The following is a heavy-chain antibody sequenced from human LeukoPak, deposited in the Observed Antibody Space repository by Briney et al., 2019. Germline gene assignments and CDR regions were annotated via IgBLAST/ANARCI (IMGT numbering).Heavy chain of an antibody. CDR1: GFTFSSYA. D-gene: IGHD2-21*02. CDR2: ISGSGGST. Sequence: PGGTLRLSCAASGFTFSSYAMSWVRQAPGKGLEWVSAISGSGGSTYYADSVRGRFTISRDNSKNTLYLQMNSLRAEDTAVYYCAKAMGHGGDLSYFDYWGQGTLVTVSS. CDR3: AKAMGHGGDLSYFDY. V-gene: IGHV3-23*01. J-gene: IGHJ4*02.